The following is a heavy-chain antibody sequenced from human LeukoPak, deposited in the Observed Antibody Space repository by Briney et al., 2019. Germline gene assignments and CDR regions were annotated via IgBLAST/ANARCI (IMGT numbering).Heavy chain of an antibody. J-gene: IGHJ4*02. D-gene: IGHD6-13*01. Sequence: GGSLRLSCAASGFTFSSYSMNWVRQAPGKGLEWVSSISSSSSYIYYADSVKSRFTISRDNAKNSLYLQMNSLRAEDTAVYYCASQGFIAAAEDYWGQGTLVTVSS. V-gene: IGHV3-21*01. CDR2: ISSSSSYI. CDR1: GFTFSSYS. CDR3: ASQGFIAAAEDY.